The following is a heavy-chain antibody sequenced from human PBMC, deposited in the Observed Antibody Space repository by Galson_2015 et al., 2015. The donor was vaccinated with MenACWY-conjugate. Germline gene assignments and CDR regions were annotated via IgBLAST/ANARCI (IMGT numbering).Heavy chain of an antibody. Sequence: AVYGGSFSGYYWSWIRQPPGKGLEWIGEINHSGSTNYNPSLKSRVTISVDTSKNQFSLKLSSVTAADTAVYYCARVGYCSSTSRPTPRKYYYYYGMDVWGQGTTVTVSS. CDR2: INHSGST. CDR3: ARVGYCSSTSRPTPRKYYYYYGMDV. J-gene: IGHJ6*02. CDR1: GGSFSGYY. D-gene: IGHD2-2*01. V-gene: IGHV4-34*01.